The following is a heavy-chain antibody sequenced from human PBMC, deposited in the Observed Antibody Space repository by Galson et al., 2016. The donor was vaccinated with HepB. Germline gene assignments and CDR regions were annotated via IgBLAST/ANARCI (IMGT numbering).Heavy chain of an antibody. CDR2: INSDGSRT. V-gene: IGHV3-74*01. CDR1: GFTFSSHW. J-gene: IGHJ6*02. D-gene: IGHD6-19*01. Sequence: SLRLSCAASGFTFSSHWIHWVRQGPGKGLVRVSRINSDGSRTNYADSVKGRFTISSDNAKNTMYLQMNSLRAEDTAVYYCARDSGWEDYYGMDVWGQGTTVTVSS. CDR3: ARDSGWEDYYGMDV.